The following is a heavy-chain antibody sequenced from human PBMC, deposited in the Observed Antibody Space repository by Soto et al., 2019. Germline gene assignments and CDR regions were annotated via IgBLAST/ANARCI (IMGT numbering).Heavy chain of an antibody. CDR1: GGSISSYY. J-gene: IGHJ5*02. CDR3: ARVVFEQWLVNRFDP. CDR2: IYYSRST. D-gene: IGHD6-19*01. V-gene: IGHV4-59*01. Sequence: SETLSLTCTVSGGSISSYYWSWIRQPPGKGLKWIGYIYYSRSTNYNPSLKSRVTISVDTSKNQFSLNLSSVTAADTAVYYCARVVFEQWLVNRFDPWGQGTLVTVS.